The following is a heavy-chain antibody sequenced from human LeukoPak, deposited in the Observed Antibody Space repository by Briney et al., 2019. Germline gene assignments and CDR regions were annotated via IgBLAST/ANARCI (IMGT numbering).Heavy chain of an antibody. CDR3: ARLAEEYYFDY. Sequence: SETLSLTCTVSGGSISSSSYYWGWIRQPPGKGLEWIGSIYYSGSTYYNPSLKSRVTISVDTSKNQFSLKLSSVTAADTAVYYCARLAEEYYFDYWGQGTLVTVSS. CDR2: IYYSGST. J-gene: IGHJ4*02. D-gene: IGHD3-10*01. CDR1: GGSISSSSYY. V-gene: IGHV4-39*01.